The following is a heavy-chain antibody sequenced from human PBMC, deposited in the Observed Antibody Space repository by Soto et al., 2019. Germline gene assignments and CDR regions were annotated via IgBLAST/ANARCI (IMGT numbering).Heavy chain of an antibody. CDR3: ACRGLKDHFDY. CDR2: INPSGGST. CDR1: GYTFTSYY. V-gene: IGHV1-46*03. D-gene: IGHD3-10*01. J-gene: IGHJ4*02. Sequence: ASVKVSCKASGYTFTSYYMHWVRQAPGQGLEWMGIINPSGGSTSYAQKFQGRVTMTRDTSTSTVYMELSSLRSEDTAVYYCACRGLKDHFDYWGQGTLVTVSS.